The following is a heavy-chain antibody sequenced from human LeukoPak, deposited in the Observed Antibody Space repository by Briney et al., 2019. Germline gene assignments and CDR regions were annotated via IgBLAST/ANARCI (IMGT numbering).Heavy chain of an antibody. CDR2: ISGRGDST. D-gene: IGHD6-19*01. Sequence: PGGSLSLSRAASGFTFTSYAMTWVRQAPGKGLEWVSAISGRGDSTAYRDSVKGRFTISRDNSKNTLYLQMSSLRAEDTAVYHCAKRQGPYSRGWYFDYWGQGTLVTVSS. CDR3: AKRQGPYSRGWYFDY. V-gene: IGHV3-23*01. CDR1: GFTFTSYA. J-gene: IGHJ4*02.